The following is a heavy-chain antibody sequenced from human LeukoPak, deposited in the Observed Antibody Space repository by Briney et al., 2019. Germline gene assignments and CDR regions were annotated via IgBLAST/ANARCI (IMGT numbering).Heavy chain of an antibody. Sequence: GGSLRLSCAASGFTFSTHWMHWVRQAPGKGLVWVSQINSDGSTTIYADSVEGRSTISRDNAKNTVYLQMNRLGAEDTAVYYCARSLLDWGHGTLVTVSS. D-gene: IGHD2-21*01. V-gene: IGHV3-74*01. J-gene: IGHJ4*01. CDR3: ARSLLD. CDR2: INSDGSTT. CDR1: GFTFSTHW.